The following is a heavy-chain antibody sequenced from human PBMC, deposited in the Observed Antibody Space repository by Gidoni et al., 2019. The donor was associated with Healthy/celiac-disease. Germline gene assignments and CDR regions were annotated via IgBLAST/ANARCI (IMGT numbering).Heavy chain of an antibody. D-gene: IGHD3-22*01. CDR3: ARGPYYYDSSDHVY. CDR2: ISSSGSTI. Sequence: EVQLVETGGGLVQPGGSLRLYCAASGFTFSSYEMNWVRQDPGKGLEWVAYISSSGSTIYYTDSVKGRFTISRDNAKNSLYLQMNSLGAEDTAVYYCARGPYYYDSSDHVYWGQVTLVTVSS. CDR1: GFTFSSYE. V-gene: IGHV3-48*03. J-gene: IGHJ4*02.